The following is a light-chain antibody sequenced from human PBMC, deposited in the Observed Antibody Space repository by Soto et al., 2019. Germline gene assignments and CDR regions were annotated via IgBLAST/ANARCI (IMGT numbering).Light chain of an antibody. Sequence: EIVLTQSPGTLSLSPGERATLSCRASQTVSSSYLAWYQRKPGQAPRLLIYHSSSRATGIPDRFSGGGSWTDFTLPISRLEPEDFAVYYCQQYASSITFGGGTKVEIK. J-gene: IGKJ4*01. CDR2: HSS. CDR1: QTVSSSY. V-gene: IGKV3-20*01. CDR3: QQYASSIT.